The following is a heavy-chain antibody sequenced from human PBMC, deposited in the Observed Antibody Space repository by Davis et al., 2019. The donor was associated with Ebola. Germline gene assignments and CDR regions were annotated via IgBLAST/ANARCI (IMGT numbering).Heavy chain of an antibody. CDR1: TFMFNDFY. CDR3: ARATSYVLDV. Sequence: PGGSLRLSCTSSTFMFNDFYVNWVRQPPGKGLEWLAFVSNRASPLHYADSVKGRFTISWDDDTRTSVYLQLASPTADDTGIYYCARATSYVLDVWGRGTTVTVSS. D-gene: IGHD3-10*02. CDR2: VSNRASPL. J-gene: IGHJ6*02. V-gene: IGHV3-11*01.